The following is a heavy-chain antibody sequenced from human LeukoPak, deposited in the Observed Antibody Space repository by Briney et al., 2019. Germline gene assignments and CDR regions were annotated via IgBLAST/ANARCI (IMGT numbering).Heavy chain of an antibody. V-gene: IGHV1-2*02. CDR3: ARDHPPSTVRGYFGY. CDR1: GYTFTGYY. D-gene: IGHD1-26*01. CDR2: INPNSGGT. Sequence: GASVKVSCKASGYTFTGYYMHWVRQAPGQGLEWMGWINPNSGGTNYAQKFQGRVTMTRDTSISTAYMELSRLRSDDTAVYYCARDHPPSTVRGYFGYCGQGTLVTVSS. J-gene: IGHJ4*02.